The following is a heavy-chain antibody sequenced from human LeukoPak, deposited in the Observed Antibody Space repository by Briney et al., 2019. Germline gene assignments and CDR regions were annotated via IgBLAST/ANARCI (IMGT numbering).Heavy chain of an antibody. D-gene: IGHD5-18*01. V-gene: IGHV3-7*01. Sequence: GGSLRLSCAPSGFTFSSYWMSWVRQAPRKGLEWVANIKQDGSEKYYMDSVKGRFTISTDNDKNSLYLQMNSLRAEDTAVYYCARDRGYSYGLRPYYFDYWGQGTLVTVSA. CDR2: IKQDGSEK. J-gene: IGHJ4*02. CDR3: ARDRGYSYGLRPYYFDY. CDR1: GFTFSSYW.